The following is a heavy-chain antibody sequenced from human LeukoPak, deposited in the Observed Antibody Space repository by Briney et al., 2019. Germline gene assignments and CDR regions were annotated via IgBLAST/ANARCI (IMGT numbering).Heavy chain of an antibody. CDR3: ARDVGDGYYFDY. CDR1: GFTFSSYS. D-gene: IGHD3-10*01. V-gene: IGHV3-21*01. J-gene: IGHJ4*02. CDR2: ISSSSSYI. Sequence: GGSLRLSCAASGFTFSSYSMNWVRQAPGKGLEWLSSISSSSSYIYYADSVKGRFTISRDNAKNSLYLQMNSLRAEDTAVYYCARDVGDGYYFDYWGQGTLVTVSS.